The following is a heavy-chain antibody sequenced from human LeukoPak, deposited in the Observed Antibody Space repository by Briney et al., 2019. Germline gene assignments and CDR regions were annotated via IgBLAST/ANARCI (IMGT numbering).Heavy chain of an antibody. CDR1: GFTFSSYS. J-gene: IGHJ4*02. V-gene: IGHV3-21*01. CDR3: ARVSGWYSPTDFDY. Sequence: PGGSLRLSCAASGFTFSSYSMNWVRQAPGKGLEWVSSISSSSSYIYYADSVKGRFTISRDNAKNSLYLQMNSLRAEDTAVYYCARVSGWYSPTDFDYWGQGTLVTVSS. D-gene: IGHD6-19*01. CDR2: ISSSSSYI.